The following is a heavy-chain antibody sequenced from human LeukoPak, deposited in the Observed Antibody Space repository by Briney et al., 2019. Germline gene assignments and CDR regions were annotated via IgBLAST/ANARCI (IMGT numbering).Heavy chain of an antibody. Sequence: GGSLRLSCTASGFTFSIYWMSWVRQAPGKGLEWVASIKEDGSEEHYVDSVKGRFTISRDNSKNTLYLQMNSLRAEDTAVYYCAKSLDSSGEFDYWGQGTLVTVSS. CDR3: AKSLDSSGEFDY. D-gene: IGHD3-22*01. CDR2: IKEDGSEE. CDR1: GFTFSIYW. V-gene: IGHV3-7*01. J-gene: IGHJ4*02.